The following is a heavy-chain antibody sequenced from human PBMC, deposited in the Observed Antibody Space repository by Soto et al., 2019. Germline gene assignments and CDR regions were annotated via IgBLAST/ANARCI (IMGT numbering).Heavy chain of an antibody. CDR3: ARDIGSHYLPIDY. CDR1: GETFTGDT. J-gene: IGHJ4*02. Sequence: ASVKGACKGAGETFTGDTSSCGRQAPGQWLEWMGWISPNNGDTGSAQSLQGRLTMTTDTSTATVYMELRGLTSDDTAVYYCARDIGSHYLPIDYWGQGTLVTVS. D-gene: IGHD3-10*01. CDR2: ISPNNGDT. V-gene: IGHV1-18*01.